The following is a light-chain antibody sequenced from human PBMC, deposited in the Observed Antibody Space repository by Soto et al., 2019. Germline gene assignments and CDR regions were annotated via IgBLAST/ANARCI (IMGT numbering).Light chain of an antibody. CDR1: QSVLYSSNNKDY. V-gene: IGKV4-1*01. CDR2: WAS. J-gene: IGKJ4*01. CDR3: QQYFDRPLT. Sequence: DIVVTQSPDSLAXSLGERATIXXXXSQSVLYSSNNKDYLAWYQQKPGQPPKLLIYWASTRESGVPDRFSGSGSGTDFTLTISSLQAEDVAVYYCQQYFDRPLTFGGGTKVEIK.